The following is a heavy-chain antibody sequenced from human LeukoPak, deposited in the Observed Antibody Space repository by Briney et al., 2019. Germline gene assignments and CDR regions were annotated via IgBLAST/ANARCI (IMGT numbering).Heavy chain of an antibody. V-gene: IGHV4-4*07. CDR3: ARQGAAGKYYYYYMDV. CDR1: GGSISSYY. D-gene: IGHD6-13*01. J-gene: IGHJ6*03. CDR2: IYTSGST. Sequence: PSETLSLTCTVSGGSISSYYCSWIRQPAGKGLEWIGRIYTSGSTNYNPSLKSRVTMSVDTSKNQFSLKLSSVTAADTAVYYCARQGAAGKYYYYYMDVWGKGTTVTVSS.